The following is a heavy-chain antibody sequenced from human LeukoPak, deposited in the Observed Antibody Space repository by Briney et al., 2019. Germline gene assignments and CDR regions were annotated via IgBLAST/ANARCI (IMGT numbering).Heavy chain of an antibody. CDR3: ARDGLLAARPIDY. D-gene: IGHD6-6*01. CDR2: ISSGNSYI. CDR1: GFTLSSYT. V-gene: IGHV3-21*01. J-gene: IGHJ4*02. Sequence: GGSLRLSCAASGFTLSSYTMNWVRQAPGKGLEWVSSISSGNSYIYYAESVKGRFTISRDNAKNSLYLQMNSLRAEDTAVYYCARDGLLAARPIDYWGQGTLVTVSS.